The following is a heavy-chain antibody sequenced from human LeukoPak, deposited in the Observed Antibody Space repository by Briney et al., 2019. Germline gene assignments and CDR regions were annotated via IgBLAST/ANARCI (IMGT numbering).Heavy chain of an antibody. CDR3: ARDRARDNWNPDAFDI. Sequence: ASVKVSCKASGYTFTGYYMHWVRQAPGQGLEWMGWINPNSGGTNYAQKFQGRVTMTRDTSISTAYMELSRLRSDDTAVYYCARDRARDNWNPDAFDIWGQGTMVTVSS. CDR1: GYTFTGYY. CDR2: INPNSGGT. D-gene: IGHD1-1*01. J-gene: IGHJ3*02. V-gene: IGHV1-2*02.